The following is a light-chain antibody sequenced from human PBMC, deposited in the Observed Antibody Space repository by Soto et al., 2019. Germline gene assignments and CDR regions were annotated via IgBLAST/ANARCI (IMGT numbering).Light chain of an antibody. CDR3: SSYTTSSTLV. CDR2: DVT. V-gene: IGLV2-14*03. CDR1: TYDIGCYDY. J-gene: IGLJ2*01. Sequence: QSALTQPASVSGSPGQSITISCTGTTYDIGCYDYVSWYQQHPGKAPKLIIYDVTYRPSGASDRFSGSKSGNTASLTISGLQAEDEAEYYCSSYTTSSTLVFGGGTKVTVL.